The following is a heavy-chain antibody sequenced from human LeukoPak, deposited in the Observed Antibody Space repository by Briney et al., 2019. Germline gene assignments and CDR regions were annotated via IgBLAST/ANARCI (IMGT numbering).Heavy chain of an antibody. CDR1: GDSISSSSYY. V-gene: IGHV4-39*01. Sequence: PSETLSLTCTVSGDSISSSSYYWGWIRQPPGKGLEWIGSFYYSGSTYYNPSLKSRVTISVDKSKKHFSMKLSSATAADTAVYYCARHDRAQDLGSCRGTSCQLRAFFDYWGQGTLVTVSS. CDR3: ARHDRAQDLGSCRGTSCQLRAFFDY. J-gene: IGHJ4*02. D-gene: IGHD2-15*01. CDR2: FYYSGST.